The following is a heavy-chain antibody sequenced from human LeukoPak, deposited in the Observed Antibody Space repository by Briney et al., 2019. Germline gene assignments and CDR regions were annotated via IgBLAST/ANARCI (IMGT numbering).Heavy chain of an antibody. Sequence: GGSLRLSCAASGFTFSSYAMSWVRQAPGKGLEWVSAISGSGGSTCYADSAKGRFTVSRDNSKNTLYLQMNSLRAEDTAVYYCAKQLYYYDSSGYYPWGQGTLVTVSS. CDR3: AKQLYYYDSSGYYP. D-gene: IGHD3-22*01. CDR1: GFTFSSYA. J-gene: IGHJ5*02. V-gene: IGHV3-23*01. CDR2: ISGSGGST.